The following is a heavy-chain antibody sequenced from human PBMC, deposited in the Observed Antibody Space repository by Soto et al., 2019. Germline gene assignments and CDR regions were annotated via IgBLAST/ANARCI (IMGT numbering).Heavy chain of an antibody. D-gene: IGHD4-17*01. CDR2: VYYSGTT. J-gene: IGHJ4*02. CDR1: GGSVSNKTYY. Sequence: SETLSLTCSVSGGSVSNKTYYWSWIRQPPGRRLEWIGYVYYSGTTNYNPSLKSRVAISVDLSKNQFSLRLSSVTTADTALYYCARTTAVPNTLRSRYFFDYWGQGTLVTVSS. CDR3: ARTTAVPNTLRSRYFFDY. V-gene: IGHV4-61*01.